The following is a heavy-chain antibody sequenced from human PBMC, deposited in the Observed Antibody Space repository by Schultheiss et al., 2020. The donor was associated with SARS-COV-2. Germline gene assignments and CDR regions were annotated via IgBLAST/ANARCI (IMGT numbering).Heavy chain of an antibody. CDR2: IDWDDDK. Sequence: SGPTLVKPTQTLTLTCVFSGFSLSSTGMGVAWIRQPPGKALEWLALIDWDDDKHYSTSLKTRLTISKDTSKNQVVLTMTNMDPVDTATYYCARIPEVYYGMDVWGQGTTVTVSS. D-gene: IGHD1-14*01. V-gene: IGHV2-70*01. CDR3: ARIPEVYYGMDV. CDR1: GFSLSSTGMG. J-gene: IGHJ6*02.